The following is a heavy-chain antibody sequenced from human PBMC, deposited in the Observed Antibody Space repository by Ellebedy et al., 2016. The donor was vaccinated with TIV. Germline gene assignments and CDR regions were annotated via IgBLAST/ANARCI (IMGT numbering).Heavy chain of an antibody. CDR2: IYYSGST. D-gene: IGHD1-1*01. J-gene: IGHJ4*02. V-gene: IGHV4-30-4*01. Sequence: SETLSLXCTVSGGSISSGDYYWSWIRQPPGKGLEWIGYIYYSGSTYYNPSLKSRVTISVDTSKNQFSLKLSSVTAADTAVYYCATTRLLVMGYWGQGTLVTVSS. CDR1: GGSISSGDYY. CDR3: ATTRLLVMGY.